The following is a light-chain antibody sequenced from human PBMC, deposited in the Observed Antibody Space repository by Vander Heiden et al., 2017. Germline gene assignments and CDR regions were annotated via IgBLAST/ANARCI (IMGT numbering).Light chain of an antibody. V-gene: IGKV4-1*01. CDR2: WAS. Sequence: DIVMTQSPDSLAVSLGERATINCKSSQSVLYSSDNRNYVACYQQKPGQPPKLVIYWASTRESAVPDPFSGSGSATDFTLTIISLLAQDVAVYYCHQDDNNPSTFGLGTKMEIK. CDR3: HQDDNNPST. CDR1: QSVLYSSDNRNY. J-gene: IGKJ2*01.